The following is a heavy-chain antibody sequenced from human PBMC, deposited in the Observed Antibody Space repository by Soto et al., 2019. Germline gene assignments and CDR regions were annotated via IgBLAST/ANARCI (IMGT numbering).Heavy chain of an antibody. Sequence: GSLRLSCAASGLTVSGKKYVAWVRQAPGKGLEWVSALYDVDGSFYSDFVKGRFTTSSDSSKTTVYLQMNDLRPADTAVYYCATWHEREHAYDVWGQGTTVTVSS. CDR3: ATWHEREHAYDV. D-gene: IGHD1-1*01. CDR2: LYDVDGS. J-gene: IGHJ3*01. CDR1: GLTVSGKKY. V-gene: IGHV3-53*01.